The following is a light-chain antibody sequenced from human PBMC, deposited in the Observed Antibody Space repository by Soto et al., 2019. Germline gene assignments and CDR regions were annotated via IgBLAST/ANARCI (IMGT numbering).Light chain of an antibody. CDR2: EGS. Sequence: QSALTQPASASGSPGQSITISCTGTSSDVGSYNLVSWYQQHPGKAPKLMIYEGSKRPSGVSNRFSGSKSGNTASLTISGLRAEDEGDYYCCSYAGSSTFFVVFGGGTKLTVL. CDR1: SSDVGSYNL. V-gene: IGLV2-23*03. CDR3: CSYAGSSTFFVV. J-gene: IGLJ2*01.